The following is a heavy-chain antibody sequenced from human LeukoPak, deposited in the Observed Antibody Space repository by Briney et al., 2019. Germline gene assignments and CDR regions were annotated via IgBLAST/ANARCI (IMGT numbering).Heavy chain of an antibody. CDR2: ISSAGTT. D-gene: IGHD6-13*01. Sequence: GGSLSLSCAASGFTVSSSYMSWVRQAPGKGLVWGSIISSAGTTYYADSVKGRFTISRDNSKNTVYLQVNSLRDEDTAVYYCARDLEAANTYYFDYWGQGTMATVSS. J-gene: IGHJ4*02. CDR1: GFTVSSSY. CDR3: ARDLEAANTYYFDY. V-gene: IGHV3-66*01.